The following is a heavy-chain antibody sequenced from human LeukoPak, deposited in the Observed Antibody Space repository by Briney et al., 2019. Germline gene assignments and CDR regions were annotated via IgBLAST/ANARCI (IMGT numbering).Heavy chain of an antibody. J-gene: IGHJ6*03. Sequence: ASVKVSCKASGYTFSIYGFSWVRQAPGQGLEWMGWINPNSGGTNYAQKFQGRVTMTRDTSISTAYMELSRLRSDDTAVYYCARWGVAAGYYYYYMDVWGKGTTVTVSS. CDR1: GYTFSIYG. V-gene: IGHV1-2*02. D-gene: IGHD2-15*01. CDR3: ARWGVAAGYYYYYMDV. CDR2: INPNSGGT.